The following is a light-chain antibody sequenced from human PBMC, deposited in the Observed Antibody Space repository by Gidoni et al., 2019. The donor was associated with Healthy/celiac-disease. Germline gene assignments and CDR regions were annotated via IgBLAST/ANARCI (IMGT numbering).Light chain of an antibody. Sequence: QSALTQPPSVSGSPGQSVTISCTGTSSDVGSYNRVSWYQQPPGTAPKLMIYEVSNRPSGVPDRFSGSKSGNTASLTISGLQAEDEADYYCSSYTSSSTVFGTGNKVTVL. V-gene: IGLV2-18*02. CDR2: EVS. J-gene: IGLJ1*01. CDR1: SSDVGSYNR. CDR3: SSYTSSSTV.